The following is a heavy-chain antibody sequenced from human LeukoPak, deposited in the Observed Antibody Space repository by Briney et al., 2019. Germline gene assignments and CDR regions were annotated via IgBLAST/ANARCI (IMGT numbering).Heavy chain of an antibody. V-gene: IGHV1-69*04. J-gene: IGHJ6*04. D-gene: IGHD2-8*01. CDR2: IIPILGIA. CDR1: GGTFSSYA. Sequence: SVKVSCKASGGTFSSYAISWVRQAPGQGLEWMGRIIPILGIANYAQKFQGRVTITADKSTSTAYMELSSLRSEDTAVYYCAVGYCTNGVCYAYYYYVMDVWGKGTTVTVSS. CDR3: AVGYCTNGVCYAYYYYVMDV.